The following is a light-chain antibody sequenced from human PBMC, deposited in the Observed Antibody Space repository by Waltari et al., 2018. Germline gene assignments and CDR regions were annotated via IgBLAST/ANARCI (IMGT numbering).Light chain of an antibody. CDR1: GSNIGAGHE. V-gene: IGLV1-40*01. CDR3: QSYDTSLSVV. CDR2: GSS. J-gene: IGLJ3*02. Sequence: QSVLTQPPSVSGAPGQRVTISCTGSGSNIGAGHEVHWYQPLPRAAPKLLIYGSSTRPLGVPDRFFGSTSGTSASLAITGLQAEDEADYYCQSYDTSLSVVFGGGTKLTVL.